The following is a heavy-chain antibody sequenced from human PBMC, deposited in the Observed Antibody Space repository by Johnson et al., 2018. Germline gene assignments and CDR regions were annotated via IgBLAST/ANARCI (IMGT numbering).Heavy chain of an antibody. Sequence: VQLVETGGGLIQPGGSLRLSCAASGFTVSSNFMNWVRQAPGKGLEWVSIIFSDGTTYYADSVKGRFTVARDHSKNTLYLQMNSLRAEDTAVYYCASDHGVVVAGSRHYCGMDVWGQGTTVTVSS. D-gene: IGHD2-15*01. CDR3: ASDHGVVVAGSRHYCGMDV. J-gene: IGHJ6*02. CDR2: IFSDGTT. CDR1: GFTVSSNF. V-gene: IGHV3-53*02.